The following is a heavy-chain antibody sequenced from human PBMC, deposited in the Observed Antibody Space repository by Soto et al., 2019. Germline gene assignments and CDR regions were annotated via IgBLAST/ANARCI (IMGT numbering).Heavy chain of an antibody. CDR1: GFTFSSYA. CDR2: ISGSGGST. J-gene: IGHJ4*02. Sequence: EVQLLESGGGLVQPGGSLRLSCAASGFTFSSYAMSWVRKAAGKGLEWVSAISGSGGSTYYADSVKGRFTISRDNSKNTLYLQMNSLRAEDTAVYYCAKHPHLDHVGPWDYFDYWGQCYLVTVS. D-gene: IGHD3-16*01. CDR3: AKHPHLDHVGPWDYFDY. V-gene: IGHV3-23*01.